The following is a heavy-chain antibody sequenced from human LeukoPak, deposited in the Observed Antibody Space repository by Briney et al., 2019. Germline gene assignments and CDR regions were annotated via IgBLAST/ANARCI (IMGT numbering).Heavy chain of an antibody. V-gene: IGHV3-23*01. Sequence: PGGSLRLSCAASGSTFSSYAMSWVRQAPGKGLEWVSAISGSGGNTYYADSVKGRFSISRDSSKNTLYLQMNSLRADDTAVYYCAKDQVGVHYNWGQGTLVTVSS. J-gene: IGHJ4*02. D-gene: IGHD1-26*01. CDR3: AKDQVGVHYN. CDR1: GSTFSSYA. CDR2: ISGSGGNT.